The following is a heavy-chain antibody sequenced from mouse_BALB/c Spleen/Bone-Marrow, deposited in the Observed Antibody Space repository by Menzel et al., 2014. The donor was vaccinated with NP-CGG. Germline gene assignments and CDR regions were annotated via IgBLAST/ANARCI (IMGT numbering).Heavy chain of an antibody. CDR2: IWAGGST. CDR1: GFSLTSYG. CDR3: ARSTMITEGFAY. Sequence: VMLVESGPGLVAPSQSLSIPCTVSGFSLTSYGVHWVRQPPGKGLEWLGVIWAGGSTNYNSALMSRLSISKDNSKSQVFLKMNSLQTDDTAMYYCARSTMITEGFAYWGQGTLVTVSA. J-gene: IGHJ3*01. V-gene: IGHV2-9*02. D-gene: IGHD2-4*01.